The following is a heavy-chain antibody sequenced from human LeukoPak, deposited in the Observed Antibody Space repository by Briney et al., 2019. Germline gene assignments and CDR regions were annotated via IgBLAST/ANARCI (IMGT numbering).Heavy chain of an antibody. J-gene: IGHJ4*02. Sequence: PGGSLRLSCAASGFTVSSNYMSWVRQAPGKGLEWVSVIYSGGSTYYADSVKGRFTISRDNSKNTLYLQMNSLRAEDTAVYYCARLRRDSSGYYRDYWGQGTLVTVSS. D-gene: IGHD3-22*01. V-gene: IGHV3-66*01. CDR2: IYSGGST. CDR3: ARLRRDSSGYYRDY. CDR1: GFTVSSNY.